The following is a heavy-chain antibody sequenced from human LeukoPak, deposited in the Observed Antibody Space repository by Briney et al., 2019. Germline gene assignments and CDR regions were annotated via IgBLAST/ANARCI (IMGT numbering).Heavy chain of an antibody. CDR2: INPNSGGT. D-gene: IGHD2-15*01. CDR3: ARDQYCSGGSCHNFDY. CDR1: GYTFTGYY. Sequence: ASVKVSCKASGYTFTGYYMHWVRQAPGQGLEWMGWINPNSGGTNYAQKFQGRVTMTRDTSISTAYMELSRLRSDDTAVYYCARDQYCSGGSCHNFDYWGQGTLVTVSS. V-gene: IGHV1-2*02. J-gene: IGHJ4*02.